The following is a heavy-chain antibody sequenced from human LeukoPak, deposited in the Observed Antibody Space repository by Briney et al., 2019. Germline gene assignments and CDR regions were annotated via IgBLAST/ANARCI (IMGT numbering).Heavy chain of an antibody. CDR1: GGSISSGSYY. CDR3: ARGGSGWYHYYYYYMDV. CDR2: IYYSGST. J-gene: IGHJ6*03. Sequence: SETLSLTCTVSGGSISSGSYYWSWIRQPPGKGLEWIGYIYYSGSTNYNPSLKSRVTISVDTSKNQFSLKLSSVTAADTAVYYCARGGSGWYHYYYYYMDVWGKGTTVTVSS. V-gene: IGHV4-61*01. D-gene: IGHD6-19*01.